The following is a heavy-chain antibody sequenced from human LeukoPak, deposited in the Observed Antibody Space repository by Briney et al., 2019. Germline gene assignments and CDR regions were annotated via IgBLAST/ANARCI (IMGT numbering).Heavy chain of an antibody. D-gene: IGHD6-13*01. CDR1: GGSFSGYY. V-gene: IGHV4-59*01. CDR3: ARVTGYRIEDYFDY. CDR2: IYYSGST. J-gene: IGHJ4*02. Sequence: SETLSLTCAVHGGSFSGYYWSWIRQPPGKGLERIGYIYYSGSTNYNPSLKSRVTISVETSKNEFSLKLRSVTAADTAVYYRARVTGYRIEDYFDYWGQGTLVTVSS.